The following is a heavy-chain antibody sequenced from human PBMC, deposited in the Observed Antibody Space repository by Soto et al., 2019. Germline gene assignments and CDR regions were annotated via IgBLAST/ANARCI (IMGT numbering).Heavy chain of an antibody. V-gene: IGHV3-64D*06. CDR1: GFTFSSYA. J-gene: IGHJ4*02. CDR3: VKMAHCSGGSCLDY. Sequence: PGGSLRLSCSASGFTFSSYAMHWVRQAPGKGLEYVSAISSNGGSTYYADSVKGRFTISRDNSKNTLYLQMSSLRAEDTAVYYCVKMAHCSGGSCLDYWGQGTLVTSPQ. D-gene: IGHD2-15*01. CDR2: ISSNGGST.